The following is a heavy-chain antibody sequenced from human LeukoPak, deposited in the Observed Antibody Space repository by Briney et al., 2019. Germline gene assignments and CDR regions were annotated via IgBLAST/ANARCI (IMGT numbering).Heavy chain of an antibody. CDR1: GFTFSSYA. CDR3: AKVGDTAMVTTDYFDY. D-gene: IGHD5-18*01. Sequence: GRSLRLSCAASGFTFSSYAMSWVRQAPGKGLEWVSAISGSGGSTYYADSVKGRFTISRDNSKNTLYLQMNSLRAEDTAVYYCAKVGDTAMVTTDYFDYWGQGTLVTVSS. CDR2: ISGSGGST. J-gene: IGHJ4*02. V-gene: IGHV3-23*01.